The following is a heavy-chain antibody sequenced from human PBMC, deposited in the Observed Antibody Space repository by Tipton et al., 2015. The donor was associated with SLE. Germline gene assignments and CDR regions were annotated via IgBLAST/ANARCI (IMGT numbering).Heavy chain of an antibody. D-gene: IGHD5-24*01. V-gene: IGHV1-8*03. CDR2: MNPNSGNT. CDR3: ASGGGYNPSAEYFQH. J-gene: IGHJ1*01. Sequence: QVQLVQSGAEVKKPGASVKVSCKASGYTFTSYDINWVRQATGQGLEWMGWMNPNSGNTGYAQKFQGRVTITTDESTSTAYMELSSLRSEDTAVYYCASGGGYNPSAEYFQHWGQGTLVTVSS. CDR1: GYTFTSYD.